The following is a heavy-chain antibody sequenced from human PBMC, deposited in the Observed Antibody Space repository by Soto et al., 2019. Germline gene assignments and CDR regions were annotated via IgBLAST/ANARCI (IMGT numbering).Heavy chain of an antibody. J-gene: IGHJ6*03. CDR3: AKVLRFLEWLSQYYYYYYMDV. Sequence: EVQLLESGGGLVQPGGSLRLSCAASGFTFSSYAMSWVRQAPGKGLEWVSAISGSGGSTYYADSVKGRFPISRDNSKNTLYLQMNRLRAEDTAVYYFAKVLRFLEWLSQYYYYYYMDVWGKGTTVSVSS. CDR1: GFTFSSYA. V-gene: IGHV3-23*01. D-gene: IGHD3-3*01. CDR2: ISGSGGST.